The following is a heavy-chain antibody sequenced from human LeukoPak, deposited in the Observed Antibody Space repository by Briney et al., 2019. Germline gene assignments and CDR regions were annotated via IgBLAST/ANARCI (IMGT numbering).Heavy chain of an antibody. Sequence: ASVKVSCKASGYSFTGYYMHWVRQAPGQGLEWMGWINPNSGGTNYAQKFQGRVTMTRDTSISTAYMELSRLRSDDTAVYYCARDINGGSYKAHWGQGTLVTVSS. CDR3: ARDINGGSYKAH. J-gene: IGHJ4*02. V-gene: IGHV1-2*02. CDR1: GYSFTGYY. CDR2: INPNSGGT. D-gene: IGHD1-26*01.